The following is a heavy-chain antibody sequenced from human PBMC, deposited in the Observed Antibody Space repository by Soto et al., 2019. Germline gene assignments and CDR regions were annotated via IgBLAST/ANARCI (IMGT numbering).Heavy chain of an antibody. D-gene: IGHD3-16*01. J-gene: IGHJ5*02. Sequence: QVQLVQSGADVKKPGASVKVSCKASGYTFTTYGISWVRQAPGQGLEWMGWISGYNGNTDYAQKLQGRVTNTTDTSTSTAYMGLRSLRSDDTAVYYCARDGGWFDPWGQGTLVTVSS. CDR1: GYTFTTYG. V-gene: IGHV1-18*01. CDR3: ARDGGWFDP. CDR2: ISGYNGNT.